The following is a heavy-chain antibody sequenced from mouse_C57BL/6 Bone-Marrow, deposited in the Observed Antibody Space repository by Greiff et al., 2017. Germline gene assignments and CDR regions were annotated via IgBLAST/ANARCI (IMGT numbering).Heavy chain of an antibody. V-gene: IGHV1-85*01. J-gene: IGHJ4*01. CDR1: GYTFTSYD. Sequence: QVQLQQSGPELVKPGASVKLSCKASGYTFTSYDINWVKQRPGQGLEWIGWIYPSNGSTKYNEKFKGKATLTADTSSSTAYMELHSPTSEDSAVYFCAKYLPLYYYAMYYWGQGTSVTVSS. CDR3: AKYLPLYYYAMYY. D-gene: IGHD2-1*01. CDR2: IYPSNGST.